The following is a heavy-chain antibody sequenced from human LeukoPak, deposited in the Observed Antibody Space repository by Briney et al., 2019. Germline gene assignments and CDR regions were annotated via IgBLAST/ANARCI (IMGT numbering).Heavy chain of an antibody. J-gene: IGHJ3*02. CDR1: GYTFTSYY. CDR3: ARDGLRYFDWLSNHDAFDI. CDR2: INPSGGST. V-gene: IGHV1-46*01. Sequence: GASVKVSCKASGYTFTSYYMHWVRQAPGQGLEWMGIINPSGGSTSYAQKFQGRVTMTRDTSISTAYMELSRLRSDDTAVYYCARDGLRYFDWLSNHDAFDIWGQGTMVTVSS. D-gene: IGHD3-9*01.